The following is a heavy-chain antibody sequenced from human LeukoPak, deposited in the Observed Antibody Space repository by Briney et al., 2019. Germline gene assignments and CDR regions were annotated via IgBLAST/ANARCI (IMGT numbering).Heavy chain of an antibody. J-gene: IGHJ4*02. Sequence: PGGSLRLSCAASGFTFSSYDMHWVRQATGKGLEWVSAIGTAGDTYYPGSVKGRFTISRENAKNSLYLQMNSLRAGDTAVYYCARVHRSRGAYYFDYWGQGTLVTVSS. D-gene: IGHD3-10*01. CDR1: GFTFSSYD. V-gene: IGHV3-13*01. CDR2: IGTAGDT. CDR3: ARVHRSRGAYYFDY.